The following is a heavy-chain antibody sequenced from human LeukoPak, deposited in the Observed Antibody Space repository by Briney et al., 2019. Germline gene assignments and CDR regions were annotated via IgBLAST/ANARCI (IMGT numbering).Heavy chain of an antibody. CDR1: GFTFSSYW. CDR2: IDTDGSTT. CDR3: VRGIAAEGAGY. J-gene: IGHJ4*02. Sequence: GGSLRLSCAASGFTFSSYWMQWVRHAPGKGRVWVSRIDTDGSTTTYADSVKGRFTISRDNAKNTLYLQMNSLRPEDTAVYYCVRGIAAEGAGYWGQGTLVTVSS. V-gene: IGHV3-74*01. D-gene: IGHD6-13*01.